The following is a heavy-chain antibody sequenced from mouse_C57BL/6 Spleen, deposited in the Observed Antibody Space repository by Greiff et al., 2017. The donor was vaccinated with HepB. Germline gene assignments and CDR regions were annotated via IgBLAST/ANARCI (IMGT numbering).Heavy chain of an antibody. CDR3: ARPPVYGSSFDY. CDR2: ISSGSSTI. CDR1: GFTFSDYG. J-gene: IGHJ2*01. D-gene: IGHD1-1*01. V-gene: IGHV5-17*01. Sequence: EVHLVESGGGLVKPGGSLKLSCAASGFTFSDYGMHWVRQAPEKGLEWVAYISSGSSTIYYADTVKGRFTISRDNAKNTLFLQMTSLRSEDTAMYYCARPPVYGSSFDYWGQGTTLTVSS.